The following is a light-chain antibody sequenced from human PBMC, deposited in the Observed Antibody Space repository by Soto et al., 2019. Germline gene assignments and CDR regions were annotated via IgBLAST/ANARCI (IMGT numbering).Light chain of an antibody. J-gene: IGKJ1*01. CDR1: QSIRNY. CDR2: AAS. V-gene: IGKV1-39*01. Sequence: DIEMTQSPSSLSASVGDRVTITCRAGQSIRNYLNWYQQKPGQAPKLLIYAASTLQSGVPSRFTGSCSGTDFTLTISSLQPEDFATYFCQQSFNTPWTFGRGTKVDVK. CDR3: QQSFNTPWT.